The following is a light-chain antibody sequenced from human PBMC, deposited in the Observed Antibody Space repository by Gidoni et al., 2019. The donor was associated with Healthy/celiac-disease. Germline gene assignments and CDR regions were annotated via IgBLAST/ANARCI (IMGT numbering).Light chain of an antibody. V-gene: IGKV1-39*01. J-gene: IGKJ4*01. Sequence: IKMTKSPSSLSASVGDRVTITCRANQSISSYLNWYQQKPGKAPKLLIYAASSLQSGVPSRFSGSGSGTDFTLTISSLQPEDFATYYCQQSYSTPLTFGGGTKVEIK. CDR1: QSISSY. CDR3: QQSYSTPLT. CDR2: AAS.